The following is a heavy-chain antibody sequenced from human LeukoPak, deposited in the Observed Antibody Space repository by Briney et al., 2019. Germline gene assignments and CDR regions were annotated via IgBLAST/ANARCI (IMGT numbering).Heavy chain of an antibody. CDR3: ASGWLQSHDAFDI. V-gene: IGHV1-69*02. Sequence: SVKVSCKASGGTFSGYTISWVRQAPGQGLEWMGRIIPILGIANYAQKFQGRVTITADKSTSTAYMELSSLRSEDTAAYYCASGWLQSHDAFDIWGQGTMVTVSS. CDR1: GGTFSGYT. CDR2: IIPILGIA. J-gene: IGHJ3*02. D-gene: IGHD5-24*01.